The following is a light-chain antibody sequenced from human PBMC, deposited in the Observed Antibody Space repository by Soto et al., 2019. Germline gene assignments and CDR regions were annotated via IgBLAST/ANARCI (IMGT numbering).Light chain of an antibody. J-gene: IGKJ4*01. V-gene: IGKV3-20*01. Sequence: EIVLTQSPGTPSLSPGERATLSCMASQSVSSSYLAWYQQRPGRAPRLLIYGASSRATGIPDRFSGSGSGTDFTLTISRLEPEDFAVYYCQQYGSSPLTFGGGTKVEI. CDR1: QSVSSSY. CDR3: QQYGSSPLT. CDR2: GAS.